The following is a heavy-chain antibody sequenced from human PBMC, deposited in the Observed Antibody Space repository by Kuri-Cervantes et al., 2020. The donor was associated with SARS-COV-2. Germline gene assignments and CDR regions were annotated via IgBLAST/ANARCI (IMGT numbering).Heavy chain of an antibody. CDR2: ILPLSGTR. J-gene: IGHJ4*02. CDR3: AREGTSGYSHFDY. D-gene: IGHD1-14*01. V-gene: IGHV1-69*13. Sequence: SVKVSCKASGGTFSSSYTNWVRQAPGQGLEWMGQILPLSGTRDYAQSFQDRLTITADEFTNTAYMELSSLRSEDTAIYYCAREGTSGYSHFDYWGLGTLVTVSS. CDR1: GGTFSSSY.